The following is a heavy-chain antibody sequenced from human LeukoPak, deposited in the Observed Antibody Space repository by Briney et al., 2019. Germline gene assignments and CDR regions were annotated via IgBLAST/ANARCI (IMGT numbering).Heavy chain of an antibody. V-gene: IGHV3-53*01. D-gene: IGHD3-9*01. CDR3: ARGKDILTGYFVY. J-gene: IGHJ4*02. Sequence: GGSLRLSCAASGFTVSSNYMSWVRQAPGKGLEWVSVIYSGGSTYYADSVKGRFTISRDNSKNTLYLQMNSLRAEDTAVYYCARGKDILTGYFVYWGQGTLVTVSS. CDR2: IYSGGST. CDR1: GFTVSSNY.